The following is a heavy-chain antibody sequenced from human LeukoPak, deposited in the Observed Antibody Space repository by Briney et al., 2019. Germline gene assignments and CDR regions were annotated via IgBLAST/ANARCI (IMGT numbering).Heavy chain of an antibody. Sequence: ASVKVSCKASGGTFSSYAISWVRQAPGQGLEWMGGIIPIFGTANYAQKFQGRVTITTEESTSTAYMELSSLRSEDTAVYYCARLGGFDILTGYHIFDYWGQGTLVTVSS. CDR2: IIPIFGTA. J-gene: IGHJ4*02. V-gene: IGHV1-69*05. D-gene: IGHD3-9*01. CDR1: GGTFSSYA. CDR3: ARLGGFDILTGYHIFDY.